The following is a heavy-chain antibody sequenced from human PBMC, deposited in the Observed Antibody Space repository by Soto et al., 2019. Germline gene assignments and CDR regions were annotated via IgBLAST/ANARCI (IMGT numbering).Heavy chain of an antibody. CDR3: ARDWLGIDY. V-gene: IGHV1-18*01. CDR1: GYTFTSYG. D-gene: IGHD3-10*01. CDR2: INPYNGKT. J-gene: IGHJ4*02. Sequence: QVQLVQSGAEVKKPGASVKVSCKASGYTFTSYGISWVRQAPGQGLEGMGWINPYNGKTHYAQKLQGRVNMTTDTSTNTAYMELRRLRSDDTAVYSCARDWLGIDYWGQGTLVTVSS.